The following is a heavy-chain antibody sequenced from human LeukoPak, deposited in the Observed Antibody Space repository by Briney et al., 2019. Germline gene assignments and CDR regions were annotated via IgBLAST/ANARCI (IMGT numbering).Heavy chain of an antibody. Sequence: SETLSLTCTVSGGAIRSHYWNWNRQPAGKGLEWIGRIYSSGYTNDNPFLKSRITMSVDMSKNQFSLRLNSVTAADTAVYYCARGEHSVDSWGQGMLVTDSS. D-gene: IGHD1/OR15-1a*01. CDR2: IYSSGYT. CDR1: GGAIRSHY. V-gene: IGHV4-4*07. CDR3: ARGEHSVDS. J-gene: IGHJ4*02.